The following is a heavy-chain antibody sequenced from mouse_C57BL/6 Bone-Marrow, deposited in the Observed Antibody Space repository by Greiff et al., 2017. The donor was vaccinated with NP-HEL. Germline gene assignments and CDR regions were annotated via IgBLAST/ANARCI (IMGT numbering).Heavy chain of an antibody. CDR3: ARRGSSYVRFAY. Sequence: EVKLVESGPGLVKPSQSLSLTCSVTGYSITSGYYWNWIRQFPGNKLEWMGYISYDGSNNYNPSLKNRISITRDTSKNQFFLKLNSVTTEDTATYDCARRGSSYVRFAYWGQGTLVTVSA. D-gene: IGHD1-1*01. J-gene: IGHJ3*01. CDR1: GYSITSGYY. V-gene: IGHV3-6*01. CDR2: ISYDGSN.